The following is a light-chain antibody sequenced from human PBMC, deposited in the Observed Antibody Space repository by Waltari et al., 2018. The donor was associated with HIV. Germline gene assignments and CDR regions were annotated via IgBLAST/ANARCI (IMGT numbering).Light chain of an antibody. CDR1: TSNIGSNT. V-gene: IGLV1-44*01. CDR3: AAWDDSLTGPV. Sequence: QSVLTQPPSASGTPGQRVTISCSGSTSNIGSNTVNWYQQVPGTAPKLLIYSNKRRPSGVPDRFSGSESGTSASLAISGLQSEDEADYYCAAWDDSLTGPVFGGGTKVTVL. CDR2: SNK. J-gene: IGLJ3*02.